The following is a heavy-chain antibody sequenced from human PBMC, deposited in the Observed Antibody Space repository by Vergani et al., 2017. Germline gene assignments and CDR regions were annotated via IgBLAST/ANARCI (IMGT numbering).Heavy chain of an antibody. D-gene: IGHD2-2*01. V-gene: IGHV1-69*18. Sequence: QVQLVQSGAEVKKPGSSVKVSCKASGGTFSSYAISWVRQAPGQGLEWMGRIIPIFGTANYAQKFQGRVTITADESTSTAYMELSSLRSEDTAVYYCARGYCSSTSCSHNWFDPWGQGTLVTVSS. CDR3: ARGYCSSTSCSHNWFDP. CDR2: IIPIFGTA. CDR1: GGTFSSYA. J-gene: IGHJ5*02.